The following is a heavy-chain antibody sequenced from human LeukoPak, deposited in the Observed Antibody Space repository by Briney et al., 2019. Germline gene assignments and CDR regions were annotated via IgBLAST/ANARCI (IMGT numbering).Heavy chain of an antibody. CDR2: ISAYNGNT. CDR1: GYTFTSYD. J-gene: IGHJ6*03. CDR3: ARAGQWLVYYYYYMDV. Sequence: ASVKVSCKASGYTFTSYDINWVRQATGQGLEWMGWISAYNGNTNYAQKLQGRVTMTTDTSTSTAYMELRSLRSDDTAVYYCARAGQWLVYYYYYMDVWGKGTTVTISS. D-gene: IGHD6-19*01. V-gene: IGHV1-18*01.